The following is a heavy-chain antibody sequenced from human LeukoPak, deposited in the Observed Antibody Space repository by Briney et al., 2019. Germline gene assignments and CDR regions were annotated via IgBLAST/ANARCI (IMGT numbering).Heavy chain of an antibody. Sequence: GGSLRLSCAASGLSVSRKYMSWVRQAPGKGLEWVSVIYSGGSAYYADSVRGRFTTSRDNSRNTLHLQMNSLRVEDTAVYYCATRPDGDDHPYFDFWGQGTLVTVSS. CDR2: IYSGGSA. CDR3: ATRPDGDDHPYFDF. CDR1: GLSVSRKY. D-gene: IGHD5-12*01. J-gene: IGHJ4*02. V-gene: IGHV3-66*01.